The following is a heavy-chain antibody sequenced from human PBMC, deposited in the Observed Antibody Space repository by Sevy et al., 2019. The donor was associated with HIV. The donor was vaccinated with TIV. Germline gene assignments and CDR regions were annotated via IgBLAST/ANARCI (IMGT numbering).Heavy chain of an antibody. CDR1: GYTFTSYG. CDR3: ARDGYLGTESYYFDY. CDR2: ISAYNGNT. V-gene: IGHV1-18*01. D-gene: IGHD7-27*01. J-gene: IGHJ4*02. Sequence: ASVKVSCKASGYTFTSYGISWVRQAPGQGLEWMGWISAYNGNTNYAQMLQGRVTMTTDTSTSTAYMELRSLRSDDTAVYYCARDGYLGTESYYFDYWGQGTLVTVSS.